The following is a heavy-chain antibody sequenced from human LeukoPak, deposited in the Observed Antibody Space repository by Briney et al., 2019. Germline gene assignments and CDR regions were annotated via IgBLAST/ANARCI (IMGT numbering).Heavy chain of an antibody. CDR2: INHSGST. CDR3: ARGQNIVATSYYYGMDV. D-gene: IGHD5-12*01. CDR1: GFTFSDYY. Sequence: GSLRLSCAASGFTFSDYYMSWIRQAPGKGLEWIGEINHSGSTNYNPSLKSRVTISVDTSKNQFSLKLSSVTAADTAVYYCARGQNIVATSYYYGMDVWGQGTTVTVSS. V-gene: IGHV4-34*01. J-gene: IGHJ6*02.